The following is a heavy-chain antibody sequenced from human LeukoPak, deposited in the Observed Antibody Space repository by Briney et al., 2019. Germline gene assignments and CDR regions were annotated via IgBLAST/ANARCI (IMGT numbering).Heavy chain of an antibody. V-gene: IGHV3-30-3*01. CDR3: AKDLTYSSSWYSPAEYFQH. J-gene: IGHJ1*01. CDR2: ISYDGSNK. CDR1: GFTFSSYA. D-gene: IGHD6-13*01. Sequence: GGSLRLSCAASGFTFSSYAMHWVRQAPGKGLEWVAVISYDGSNKYYADSVKGRFTISRDNSKNTLYLQMNSLRAEDTAVYYCAKDLTYSSSWYSPAEYFQHWGQGTLVTVSS.